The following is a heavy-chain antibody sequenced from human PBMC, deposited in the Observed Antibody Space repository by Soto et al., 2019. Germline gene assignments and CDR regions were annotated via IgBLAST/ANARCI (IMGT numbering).Heavy chain of an antibody. CDR1: GFTFSSYW. Sequence: EVQLVESGGGLVQPGGSLRLSCAASGFTFSSYWMHWVRQAPGKGLVWVSRINSDGSSTSSAYSVKGRFTISRDNAKHSLYLQMNSRRAEDTAVYDCARGNIAVAGYDYHGMDVWGQGTKVTVSS. CDR2: INSDGSST. CDR3: ARGNIAVAGYDYHGMDV. V-gene: IGHV3-74*01. D-gene: IGHD6-13*01. J-gene: IGHJ6*02.